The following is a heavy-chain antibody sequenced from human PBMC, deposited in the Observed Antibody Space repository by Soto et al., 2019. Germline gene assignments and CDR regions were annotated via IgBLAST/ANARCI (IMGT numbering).Heavy chain of an antibody. D-gene: IGHD2-15*01. CDR2: IYYSGST. J-gene: IGHJ4*02. CDR1: GGSISSSSYY. Sequence: QLQLQESGPGLVKPSETLSLTCTVSGGSISSSSYYWGWIRQPPGKGLEWIGSIYYSGSTYYNPSLKSRVTISVDTSKNQFSLKLSSVTAADTAVYYCARARNLGVVVVAQFDYWGQGTLVTVSS. V-gene: IGHV4-39*01. CDR3: ARARNLGVVVVAQFDY.